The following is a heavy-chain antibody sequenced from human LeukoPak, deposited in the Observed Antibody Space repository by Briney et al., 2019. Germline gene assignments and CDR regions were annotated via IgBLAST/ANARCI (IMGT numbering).Heavy chain of an antibody. D-gene: IGHD3-10*01. CDR3: ASENIEVRGVKDDAFDI. CDR2: MNPNSGNT. Sequence: GASVKVSCKASGYTFTSYDINWVRQATGQGLEWMGWMNPNSGNTGYAQKFQGRVTMTRNTSISTAYMELSSLRSEDTAVYYCASENIEVRGVKDDAFDIWGQGTMVTVSS. CDR1: GYTFTSYD. V-gene: IGHV1-8*01. J-gene: IGHJ3*02.